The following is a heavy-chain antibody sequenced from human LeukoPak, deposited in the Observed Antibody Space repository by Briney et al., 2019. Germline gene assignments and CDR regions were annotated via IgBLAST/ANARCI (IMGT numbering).Heavy chain of an antibody. CDR2: ISGSGGST. CDR1: GFTFSSYA. D-gene: IGHD3-16*01. J-gene: IGHJ4*02. Sequence: PGGSLRLSCAASGFTFSSYAMSWVRQAPGKGLEWVSAISGSGGSTYYADSVKGRFTISRDNSKNTLYLQMNSLRAEDTALYYCAKDVRPMITLQDYWGQGTLVTVSS. V-gene: IGHV3-23*01. CDR3: AKDVRPMITLQDY.